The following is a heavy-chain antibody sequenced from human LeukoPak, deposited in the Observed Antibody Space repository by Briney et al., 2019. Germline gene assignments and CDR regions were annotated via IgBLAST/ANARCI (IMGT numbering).Heavy chain of an antibody. D-gene: IGHD3-10*01. Sequence: GGSLRLSCAASGFTFGSYAMTWVRQAPGKGLEWFSVISGGGGDANYADSVKGRFTISRDNSKNTLYLQMSSLRAEDTAIYYCAKTPKLIRGTSDYWGQGTLVIVSS. CDR1: GFTFGSYA. V-gene: IGHV3-23*01. CDR3: AKTPKLIRGTSDY. J-gene: IGHJ4*02. CDR2: ISGGGGDA.